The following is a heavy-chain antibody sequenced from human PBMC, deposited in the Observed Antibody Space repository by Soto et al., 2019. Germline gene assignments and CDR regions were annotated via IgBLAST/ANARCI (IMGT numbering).Heavy chain of an antibody. V-gene: IGHV5-10-1*01. CDR2: LDPSDSYT. CDR1: GYSFTSYL. CDR3: ARQTDAAWGGYDSDY. D-gene: IGHD5-12*01. Sequence: PVESLTISCKGSGYSFTSYLISWVRQMPGKGLEWMGRLDPSDSYTNYSPSFQGHVTISADKSISTAYLQWSSLKASDTAMYYCARQTDAAWGGYDSDYWGQGTLVTVSS. J-gene: IGHJ4*02.